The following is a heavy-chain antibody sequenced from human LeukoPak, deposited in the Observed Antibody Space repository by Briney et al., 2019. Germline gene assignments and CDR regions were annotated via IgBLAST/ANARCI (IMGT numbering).Heavy chain of an antibody. CDR2: ISWNSGSI. CDR1: GFTFDDYA. Sequence: GRSLRLSCAASGFTFDDYAMHWVRQAPGKGLERVSGISWNSGSIGYADSVKGRFTISRDNAKNSLYLQMNSLRAEDTALYYCAKDGSYDFWSGYYLNWGRGTLVTVSS. J-gene: IGHJ4*02. V-gene: IGHV3-9*01. CDR3: AKDGSYDFWSGYYLN. D-gene: IGHD3-3*01.